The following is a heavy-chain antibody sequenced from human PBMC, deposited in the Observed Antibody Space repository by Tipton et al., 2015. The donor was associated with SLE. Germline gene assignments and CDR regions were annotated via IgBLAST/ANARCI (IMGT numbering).Heavy chain of an antibody. V-gene: IGHV3-21*01. CDR2: ISSSSSYI. J-gene: IGHJ4*02. D-gene: IGHD3-22*01. CDR3: ARGSYYYDSSDYVGF. CDR1: GFTFSSYN. Sequence: SLRLSCAASGFTFSSYNMNWVRQAPGKGLEWVSSISSSSSYIYFADSVKGRFTISRDNAKNSLYLQMNSPRAEDTAVYYCARGSYYYDSSDYVGFWGQGTLVTVSS.